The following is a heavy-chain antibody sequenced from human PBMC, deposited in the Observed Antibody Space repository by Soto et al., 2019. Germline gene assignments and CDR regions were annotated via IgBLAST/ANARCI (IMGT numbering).Heavy chain of an antibody. V-gene: IGHV3-23*01. CDR1: GFTFSSYA. Sequence: VQLFESGGGLIQPGGSLRLSCAASGFTFSSYAISWVRQAPGKGLEWVSTITRSGASTYYADSVKGRFTISRDNSENTLYLQMNSLRAEDTAIDDCAKAARVYTSSSGNDFWGQGTLVTVSS. D-gene: IGHD6-6*01. CDR3: AKAARVYTSSSGNDF. J-gene: IGHJ4*02. CDR2: ITRSGAST.